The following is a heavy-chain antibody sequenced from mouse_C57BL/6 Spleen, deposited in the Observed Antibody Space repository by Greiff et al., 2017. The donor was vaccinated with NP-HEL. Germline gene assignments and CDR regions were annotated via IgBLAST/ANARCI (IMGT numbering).Heavy chain of an antibody. Sequence: QVQLQQSGPELVKPGASVKISCKASGYAFSSSWMNWVKQRPGKGLEWIGRIYPGDGDTNYNGKFKGKATLTADKSSSTAYMQLSSLTSEDSAVYFCARWDPRWFLDYWGQGTTLAVSS. D-gene: IGHD2-3*01. CDR2: IYPGDGDT. J-gene: IGHJ2*01. V-gene: IGHV1-82*01. CDR1: GYAFSSSW. CDR3: ARWDPRWFLDY.